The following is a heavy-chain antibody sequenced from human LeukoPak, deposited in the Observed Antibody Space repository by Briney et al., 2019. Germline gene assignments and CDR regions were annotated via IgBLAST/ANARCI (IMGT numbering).Heavy chain of an antibody. CDR2: ISANNRNT. D-gene: IGHD2-8*01. CDR1: GYTFTSYG. Sequence: ASVKVSCKASGYTFTSYGISWVRQAPGQGLEGMGWISANNRNTKYAQKFQARVTMTTDTSTTTDYMELRSLRSDDTAVYYCATGDLSEDPNSYYGMDVWGQGITVTVSS. CDR3: ATGDLSEDPNSYYGMDV. J-gene: IGHJ6*02. V-gene: IGHV1-18*01.